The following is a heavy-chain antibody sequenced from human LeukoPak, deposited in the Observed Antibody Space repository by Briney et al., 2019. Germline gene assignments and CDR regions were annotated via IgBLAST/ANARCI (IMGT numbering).Heavy chain of an antibody. CDR1: GGSISSSSYY. V-gene: IGHV4-39*01. D-gene: IGHD6-19*01. J-gene: IGHJ4*02. Sequence: SETLSLTCTVSGGSISSSSYYWGWIRQPPGKGLEWTGSINYSGSTYYNPSLKSRVTISVDTSKNQFSLKLSSVTAVDTGVYYCATIAVAGDNFDYWGQGTLVTVSS. CDR2: INYSGST. CDR3: ATIAVAGDNFDY.